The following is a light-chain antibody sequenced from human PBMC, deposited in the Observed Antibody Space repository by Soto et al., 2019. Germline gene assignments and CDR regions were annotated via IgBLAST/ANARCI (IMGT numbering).Light chain of an antibody. Sequence: IQMTQSPSTLSASVGDRVTITCRASQSLSNWLAWYQQKPGKAPKLLIFDVSSLESGVPSRFSGSGSGTEFTLTISSLQPDDFATYYCQQCNGYSRSFGQGTKVEIK. V-gene: IGKV1-5*01. CDR1: QSLSNW. CDR3: QQCNGYSRS. J-gene: IGKJ1*01. CDR2: DVS.